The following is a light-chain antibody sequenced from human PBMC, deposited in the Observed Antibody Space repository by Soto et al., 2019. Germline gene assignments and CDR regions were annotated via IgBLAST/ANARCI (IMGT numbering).Light chain of an antibody. CDR1: QSVSSSR. J-gene: IGKJ5*01. CDR3: QQYAGPPTT. V-gene: IGKV3-20*01. Sequence: ELVLTQSPGTLSLSPGERATLSCRASQSVSSSRLAWYRQKPGQAHRLLIYGASSRATGIPDRFSGGGSGTDFTITISRLEPEDFAVYFCQQYAGPPTTFGQRTRLEIK. CDR2: GAS.